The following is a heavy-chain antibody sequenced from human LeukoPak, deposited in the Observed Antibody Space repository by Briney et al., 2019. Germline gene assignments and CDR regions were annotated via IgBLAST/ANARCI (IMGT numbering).Heavy chain of an antibody. D-gene: IGHD3-10*01. J-gene: IGHJ4*02. CDR3: ARTVRGATSKRTADFDY. CDR2: INPNSGGT. CDR1: GYTFTGYY. V-gene: IGHV1-2*02. Sequence: GASVKVSCKASGYTFTGYYIHWVRQAPGQGLQWMGWINPNSGGTNYAQKFQGRVTMTRDTSISTAYMELSRLRSDDTAMYYCARTVRGATSKRTADFDYWGQGTLVTVSS.